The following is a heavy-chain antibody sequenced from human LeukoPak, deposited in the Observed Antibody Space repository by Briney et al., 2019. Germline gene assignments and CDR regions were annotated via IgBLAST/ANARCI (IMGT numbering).Heavy chain of an antibody. V-gene: IGHV1-2*02. CDR1: GYTFTGYY. CDR3: ARGIAARRPLFDY. J-gene: IGHJ4*02. Sequence: GASVKVSCKASGYTFTGYYMHWVRQAPGQGLEWMGWINPNSGGTNYAQKFQGRVTMTRDTSISTAYMELSRLRSDDTAVYYCARGIAARRPLFDYWGQGTLVTVSS. D-gene: IGHD6-6*01. CDR2: INPNSGGT.